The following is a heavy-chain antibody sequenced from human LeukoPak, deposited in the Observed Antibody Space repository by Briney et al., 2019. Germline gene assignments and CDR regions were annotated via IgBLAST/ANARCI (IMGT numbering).Heavy chain of an antibody. V-gene: IGHV5-51*01. CDR3: ARHEANGHYSFDY. CDR1: GCRFTSYW. D-gene: IGHD2-8*01. J-gene: IGHJ4*02. Sequence: GESLKISCKGSGCRFTSYWIGWVRQMPGKGLEWMGIIYPGDSDTRYSPSFQGQVTISADKSISTAYLQWSSLKASDTAMYFCARHEANGHYSFDYWGQGTLVTVSS. CDR2: IYPGDSDT.